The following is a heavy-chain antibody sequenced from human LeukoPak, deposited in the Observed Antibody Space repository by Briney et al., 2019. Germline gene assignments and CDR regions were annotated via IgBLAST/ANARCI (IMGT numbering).Heavy chain of an antibody. CDR2: ISSSGSTI. Sequence: ECVSYISSSGSTIYYADSLKGRFTISRYNAKNSLYLQMNSLRAEDTAVYYCARVLRDAFDYWGQGTLVTVSS. J-gene: IGHJ4*02. V-gene: IGHV3-11*01. CDR3: ARVLRDAFDY.